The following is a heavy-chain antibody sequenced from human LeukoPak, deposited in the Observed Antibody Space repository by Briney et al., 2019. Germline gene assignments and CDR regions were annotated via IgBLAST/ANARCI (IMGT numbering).Heavy chain of an antibody. V-gene: IGHV1-18*01. CDR1: GYTFTSYG. CDR3: ARRSPPYHYYYGMDV. CDR2: ISAYNGNT. Sequence: GASVKVSCKASGYTFTSYGISWVRQAPGQGLEWMGWISAYNGNTNYAQKLQGRVTMTTDTSASTAYMELRSLRSDDTAVYYCARRSPPYHYYYGMDVWGQGTTVTVSS. J-gene: IGHJ6*02.